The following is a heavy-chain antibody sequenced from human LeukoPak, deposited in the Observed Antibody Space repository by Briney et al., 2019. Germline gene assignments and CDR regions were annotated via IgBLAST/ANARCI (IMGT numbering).Heavy chain of an antibody. J-gene: IGHJ6*02. D-gene: IGHD3-3*01. CDR2: INAGNGNT. Sequence: ASVKVSCKASGYTFTSYAMHWVRQAPGQRLEWMGWINAGNGNTKYSQKFPGRVTITRDTSASTAYMELSSLRSEDTAVYYCARDRSSYYDFWSGYYSYYYGIDVWGQGTPVTVSS. CDR1: GYTFTSYA. CDR3: ARDRSSYYDFWSGYYSYYYGIDV. V-gene: IGHV1-3*01.